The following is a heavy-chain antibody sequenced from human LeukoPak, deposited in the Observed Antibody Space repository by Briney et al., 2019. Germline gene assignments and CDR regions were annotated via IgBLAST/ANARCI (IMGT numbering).Heavy chain of an antibody. D-gene: IGHD3-16*02. Sequence: PSETLSLTCAVYGGSFSDYYWSWIRQPPGQGLEWIGEISHSGSTDYNPSLKSRVTVSVDTSKNQFSLNLNSVTAADTAVYYCARRGQAGYLYWGQGTLVTVSS. CDR2: ISHSGST. J-gene: IGHJ4*02. V-gene: IGHV4-34*01. CDR3: ARRGQAGYLY. CDR1: GGSFSDYY.